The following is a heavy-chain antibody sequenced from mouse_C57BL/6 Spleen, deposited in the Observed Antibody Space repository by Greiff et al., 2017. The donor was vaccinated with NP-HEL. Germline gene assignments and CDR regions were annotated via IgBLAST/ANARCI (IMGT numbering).Heavy chain of an antibody. V-gene: IGHV5-9*01. CDR2: ISGGGGNT. Sequence: EVQVVASGGGLVKPGGSLKLSCAASGFTFSSYTMSWVRQTPEKRLEWVATISGGGGNTYYPASVKGRFTISRDNAKNTLYLQMTSLRSEDTALYYCARRDYDGYFDVWGTGTTVTVSS. CDR3: ARRDYDGYFDV. D-gene: IGHD2-4*01. CDR1: GFTFSSYT. J-gene: IGHJ1*03.